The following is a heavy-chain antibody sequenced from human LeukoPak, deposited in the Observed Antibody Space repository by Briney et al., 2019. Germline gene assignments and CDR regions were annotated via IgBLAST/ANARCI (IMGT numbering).Heavy chain of an antibody. D-gene: IGHD6-13*01. CDR3: ARQGGRAAAGRRYFDY. CDR2: IYYSGST. J-gene: IGHJ4*02. CDR1: GGSISSYY. Sequence: SETLSLTYTVSGGSISSYYWSWIRQPPGKGLEWIGYIYYSGSTNYNPSLKSRVTISVDTSKNQFSLKLSSVTAADTAVYYCARQGGRAAAGRRYFDYWGQGTLVTVSS. V-gene: IGHV4-59*08.